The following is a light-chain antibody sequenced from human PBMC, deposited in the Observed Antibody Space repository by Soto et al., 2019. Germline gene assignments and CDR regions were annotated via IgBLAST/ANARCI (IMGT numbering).Light chain of an antibody. J-gene: IGKJ1*01. CDR3: QQYGSSGT. CDR2: GAS. CDR1: QSVRSNY. V-gene: IGKV3-20*01. Sequence: EIELTQSPCILSSSPGDRVTLSCRASQSVRSNYLAWYQQKPGQAPRLVIYGASSRATGIPDRFSGSESGTDFTLTISRLEPEDFAVYYCQQYGSSGTFGQGTKVDIK.